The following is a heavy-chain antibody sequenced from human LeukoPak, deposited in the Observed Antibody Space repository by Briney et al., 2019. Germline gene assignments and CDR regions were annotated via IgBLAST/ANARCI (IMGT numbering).Heavy chain of an antibody. D-gene: IGHD6-6*01. CDR3: AREGSSSSGLYNWFDP. J-gene: IGHJ5*02. V-gene: IGHV3-48*03. CDR2: ISSSGSTI. Sequence: GGSLRPSCAASGFTFSSYEMNWVRQAPGKGLEWVSYISSSGSTIYYADSVKGRFTISRDNAKNSLYLQMNSLRAEDTAVYYCAREGSSSSGLYNWFDPWGQGTLVTVSS. CDR1: GFTFSSYE.